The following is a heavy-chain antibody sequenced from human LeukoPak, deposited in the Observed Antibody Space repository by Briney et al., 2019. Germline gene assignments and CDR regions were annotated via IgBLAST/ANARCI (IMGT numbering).Heavy chain of an antibody. J-gene: IGHJ3*02. V-gene: IGHV4-61*02. D-gene: IGHD3-10*01. CDR1: GGSISSGSYY. CDR3: ARAPPYYYGSGWGNAFDI. Sequence: SETLSLTCTVSGGSISSGSYYWSWIRQPAGKGLEWIGRIYTSGSTNYNPSLKSRVTISVDTSKNQFSLKLSSVTAADTAVYYCARAPPYYYGSGWGNAFDIWGQGTMVTVSS. CDR2: IYTSGST.